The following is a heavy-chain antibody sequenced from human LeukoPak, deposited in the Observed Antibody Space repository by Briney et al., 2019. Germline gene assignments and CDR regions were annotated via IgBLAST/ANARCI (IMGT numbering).Heavy chain of an antibody. J-gene: IGHJ4*02. D-gene: IGHD4-17*01. V-gene: IGHV3-9*01. CDR2: ISWNSGSI. CDR3: AKDVSLYGDYVFDY. Sequence: PGGSLRLSCAASGFTFDDYAMHWVRQAPGKGLEWVSGISWNSGSIGYADSVKGRFTISRDNAKNSLYLQMNSLRAEDTASYYCAKDVSLYGDYVFDYWGQGTLVTVSS. CDR1: GFTFDDYA.